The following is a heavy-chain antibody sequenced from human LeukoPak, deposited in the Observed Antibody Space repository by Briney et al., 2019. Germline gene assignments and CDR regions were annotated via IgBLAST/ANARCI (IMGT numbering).Heavy chain of an antibody. Sequence: SETLSLTCTVSGGSISSSSYYWGWIREPPGKGLEWIGSIYYSGSTYYNPSLKSRVTISVDTSKNQFSLKLSSVTAADTAVYYCARTTVAGSYWGQGTLVTVSS. CDR3: ARTTVAGSY. CDR2: IYYSGST. D-gene: IGHD6-19*01. CDR1: GGSISSSSYY. J-gene: IGHJ4*02. V-gene: IGHV4-39*01.